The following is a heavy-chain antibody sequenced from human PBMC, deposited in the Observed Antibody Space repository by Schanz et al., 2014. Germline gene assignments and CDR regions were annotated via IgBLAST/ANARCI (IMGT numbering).Heavy chain of an antibody. V-gene: IGHV7-4-1*02. CDR2: INTNTGNP. CDR3: ARRGIRGVFSSFDC. CDR1: GYTFTNYA. J-gene: IGHJ4*02. Sequence: QVQLVQSGSELKKPGASVKVSCKASGYTFTNYAINWVRQAPGQGLEWMGWINTNTGNPTYAQAFTGRFLFSLDTSVNTAYLQISSLEADDTAVYYCARRGIRGVFSSFDCWGLGTLVTVSS. D-gene: IGHD3-10*01.